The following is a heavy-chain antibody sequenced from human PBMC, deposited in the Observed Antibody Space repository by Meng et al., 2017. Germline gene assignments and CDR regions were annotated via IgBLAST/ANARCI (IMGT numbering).Heavy chain of an antibody. V-gene: IGHV3-30*10. CDR3: ARDLLTFDSSGYYPD. CDR2: ISYDGRDK. Sequence: QLVSSVGGCVQPGRSLIFSWAASGFTFTSYALHWVRQAPGKGLEWVAVISYDGRDKYYTDSVKGRFTISRDNSKNTLYLQMNSLRTEDTALYYCARDLLTFDSSGYYPDWGQGTLVTVSS. D-gene: IGHD3-22*01. J-gene: IGHJ4*02. CDR1: GFTFTSYA.